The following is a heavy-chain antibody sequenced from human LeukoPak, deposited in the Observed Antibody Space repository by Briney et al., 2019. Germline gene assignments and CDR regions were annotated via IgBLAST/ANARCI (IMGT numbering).Heavy chain of an antibody. Sequence: ASVKVSCRASGYTFNLCAMHWVRRAPAQRREWMGWLHAEYGNTKYSQKLQHRVNITRDTCERTVYMEMSRLRSEETAVYDCARDRTVRGWPYYYYGMDVWAKGTTVTVSS. V-gene: IGHV1-3*01. CDR3: ARDRTVRGWPYYYYGMDV. CDR2: LHAEYGNT. J-gene: IGHJ6*04. CDR1: GYTFNLCA. D-gene: IGHD1-26*01.